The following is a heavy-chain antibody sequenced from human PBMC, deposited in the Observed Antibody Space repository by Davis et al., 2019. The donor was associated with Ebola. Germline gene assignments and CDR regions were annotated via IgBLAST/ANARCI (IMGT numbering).Heavy chain of an antibody. Sequence: GSLRLSCTVSGGSISSSFYYWSWIRQSPGRGLEWIGYISNTGNVNYNPSLKGRVTISRDTAKNQFSLKLSSVTAADTAVYYCARRQLQQLGFDPWGQGTLVTVSS. V-gene: IGHV4-61*05. CDR1: GGSISSSFYY. D-gene: IGHD1-1*01. CDR2: ISNTGNV. J-gene: IGHJ5*02. CDR3: ARRQLQQLGFDP.